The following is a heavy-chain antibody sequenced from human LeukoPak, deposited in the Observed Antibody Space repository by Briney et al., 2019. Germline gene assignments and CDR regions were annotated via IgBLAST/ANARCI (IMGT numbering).Heavy chain of an antibody. CDR1: GVTFSSYA. Sequence: SVKVSCKASGVTFSSYAISWVRQAPGQGLEWMGRIIPILGIANYAQKFQGRVTITADESTSTAYMELSSLRSEDTAVYYCARAPYTYATDAFDIWGQGTMVTVSS. D-gene: IGHD2-2*02. J-gene: IGHJ3*02. CDR3: ARAPYTYATDAFDI. V-gene: IGHV1-69*04. CDR2: IIPILGIA.